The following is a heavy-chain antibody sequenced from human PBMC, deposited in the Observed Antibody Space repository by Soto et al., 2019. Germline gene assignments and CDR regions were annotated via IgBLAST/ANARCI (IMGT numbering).Heavy chain of an antibody. V-gene: IGHV4-31*03. Sequence: SETLSLTCSVSGASIRIGGFYWSWLRQSPGKGLEWIGHIYYTGSTFVSPSLKGRLTISLDTSKNQFSLDLSSVTAADTAMYYCARIEMASIKWGRGTLVTVSS. J-gene: IGHJ4*02. CDR2: IYYTGST. CDR3: ARIEMASIK. D-gene: IGHD5-12*01. CDR1: GASIRIGGFY.